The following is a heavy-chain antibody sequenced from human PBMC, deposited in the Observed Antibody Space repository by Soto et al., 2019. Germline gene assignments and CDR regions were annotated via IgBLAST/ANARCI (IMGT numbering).Heavy chain of an antibody. J-gene: IGHJ4*02. CDR1: GFRFSDHS. D-gene: IGHD2-21*02. V-gene: IGHV3-48*02. CDR3: ARLPKGSLVTA. CDR2: ISSNGDIT. Sequence: LVESGGGLVHPGESLRLSCEGSGFRFSDHSMNWVRQAPGKGLQWMSYISSNGDITYYADSVKGRFTVSRDNANNDLFLQMKSLRDDDTATYYCARLPKGSLVTAWGQGARVTVSS.